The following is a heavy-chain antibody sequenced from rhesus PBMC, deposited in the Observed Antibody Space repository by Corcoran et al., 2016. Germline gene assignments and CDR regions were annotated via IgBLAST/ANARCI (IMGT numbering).Heavy chain of an antibody. CDR3: ARRRGSWNYFDY. Sequence: QLQLQESGPGLVKPSETLSLTCAVSGGSISSNYWSWIRQPPGKGREWIGRISGSGGNTDYNLSLKSRVTISTYTSKNQFSLKLSSVTAADTAVFYCARRRGSWNYFDYWGQGVLVTVSS. V-gene: IGHV4-173*01. D-gene: IGHD6-25*01. CDR1: GGSISSNY. CDR2: ISGSGGNT. J-gene: IGHJ4*01.